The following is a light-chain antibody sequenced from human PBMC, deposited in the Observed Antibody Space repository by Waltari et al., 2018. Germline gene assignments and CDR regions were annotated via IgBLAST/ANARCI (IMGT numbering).Light chain of an antibody. V-gene: IGLV2-8*01. CDR2: EVN. J-gene: IGLJ1*01. Sequence: QSALTQPPSASGSPGQSVTISCTGTSSDVGGYKFVSWYQQHPGRAPKLMIYEVNQRPSGVPDSFSGSKSGNTASLSVSGLQAEDEADYYCSSYAGRNNLVFGTGTKVTVL. CDR1: SSDVGGYKF. CDR3: SSYAGRNNLV.